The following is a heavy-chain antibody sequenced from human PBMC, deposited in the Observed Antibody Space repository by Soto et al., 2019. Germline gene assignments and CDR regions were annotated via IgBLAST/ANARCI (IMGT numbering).Heavy chain of an antibody. Sequence: SETLSLTCTVSGVSSSNYDCSWIRQPPGKGLEWIGYMYYSGSTNYNPSLKSRVTISIDTSKNQFSLKLSSVTAADTAVYYCARAGTATLSDYWGQGTLVTVSS. CDR1: GVSSSNYD. V-gene: IGHV4-59*01. CDR3: ARAGTATLSDY. CDR2: MYYSGST. J-gene: IGHJ4*02. D-gene: IGHD2-15*01.